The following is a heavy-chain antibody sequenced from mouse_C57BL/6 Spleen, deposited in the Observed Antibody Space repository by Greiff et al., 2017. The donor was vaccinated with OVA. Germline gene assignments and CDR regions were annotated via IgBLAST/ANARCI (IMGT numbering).Heavy chain of an antibody. V-gene: IGHV1-50*01. J-gene: IGHJ2*01. CDR1: GYTFTSYW. CDR3: ASTVNYGSSPGY. D-gene: IGHD1-1*01. Sequence: VQLQQPGAELVKPGASVKLSCKASGYTFTSYWMQWVNQRPGQGLEWIGEIDPSDSYTNSNQKFKGKATLNVDTSSSTAYRQLSGLTSGDYAVYYCASTVNYGSSPGYWGQGTTLTVSS. CDR2: IDPSDSYT.